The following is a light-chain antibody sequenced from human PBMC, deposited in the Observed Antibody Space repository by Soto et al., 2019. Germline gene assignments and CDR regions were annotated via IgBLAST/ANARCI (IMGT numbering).Light chain of an antibody. CDR2: GAS. V-gene: IGKV3-20*01. J-gene: IGKJ3*01. Sequence: EIVMTQSPPTLSVSPGERATLSCRASQSVGSKLAWYQQRPGQAPRLLIYGASSRATGTPDRFSGSGSGTDFTPTISRLEPEDFEVHYCEPYGTSPYTLAPGTNVDIK. CDR3: EPYGTSPYT. CDR1: QSVGSK.